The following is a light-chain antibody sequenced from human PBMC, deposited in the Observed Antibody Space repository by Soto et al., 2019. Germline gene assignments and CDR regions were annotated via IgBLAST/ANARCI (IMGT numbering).Light chain of an antibody. V-gene: IGKV3-20*01. Sequence: EIVLTQSPGTLSLSPGERATFSCRASQSVSSSYIAWYQQKRGQAPRRLIYGASIRATGIPDRFSGSGPGTDFTLTISRLEPEDFALYYCQQYHTSPLTFXQGTKVDIK. CDR2: GAS. CDR1: QSVSSSY. J-gene: IGKJ1*01. CDR3: QQYHTSPLT.